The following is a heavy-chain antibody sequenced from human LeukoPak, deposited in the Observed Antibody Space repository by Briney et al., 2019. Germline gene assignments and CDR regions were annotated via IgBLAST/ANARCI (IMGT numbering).Heavy chain of an antibody. J-gene: IGHJ4*02. D-gene: IGHD6-13*01. Sequence: PGGSLRLSCAASGFTFSSYSMNWVRQAPGKGLEWVSYISSSSSYIYYADSVKGRFTISRDNAKNSLYLQMNSLRAEDTAVYYCARVGAAAGRNLDYWGQGTLVTVSS. CDR1: GFTFSSYS. CDR2: ISSSSSYI. V-gene: IGHV3-21*05. CDR3: ARVGAAAGRNLDY.